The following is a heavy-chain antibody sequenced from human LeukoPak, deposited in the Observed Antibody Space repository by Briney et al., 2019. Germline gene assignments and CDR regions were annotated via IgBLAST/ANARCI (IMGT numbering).Heavy chain of an antibody. J-gene: IGHJ5*02. CDR3: ARDPLRGYSYGPRFHWFDP. Sequence: ASVKVSCKASGYTFTSYGISWVRQAPGQGLEWMGWISTYNGNTNYAQKLQGRVTMTTDTSTSTAYMELRSLRSDDTAVYYCARDPLRGYSYGPRFHWFDPWGQGTLVTVSS. V-gene: IGHV1-18*01. CDR1: GYTFTSYG. D-gene: IGHD5-18*01. CDR2: ISTYNGNT.